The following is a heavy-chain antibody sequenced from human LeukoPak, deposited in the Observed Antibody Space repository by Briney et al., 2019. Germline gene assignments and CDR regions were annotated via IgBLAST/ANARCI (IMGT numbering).Heavy chain of an antibody. CDR1: GYSFTNYW. CDR3: ARRAEAAAGDY. V-gene: IGHV5-51*01. CDR2: IYPGDSDT. J-gene: IGHJ4*02. Sequence: GESLKISCKGSGYSFTNYWIGWVRQMPGKGLEWMGIIYPGDSDTIYSPSFQGQVTIPADKSISTAYLQWSSLKASDTAIYYCARRAEAAAGDYWGQGTLVTVSP. D-gene: IGHD6-13*01.